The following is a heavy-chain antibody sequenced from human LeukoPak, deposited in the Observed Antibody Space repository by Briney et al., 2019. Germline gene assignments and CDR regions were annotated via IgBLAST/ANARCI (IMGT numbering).Heavy chain of an antibody. CDR3: ARDKGYDFWSGYYSYYYYYMDV. D-gene: IGHD3-3*01. CDR1: GGSISSYY. J-gene: IGHJ6*03. CDR2: IYTSGST. Sequence: LETLSLTCTVSGGSISSYYWSWIRQPAGKGLEWIGRIYTSGSTNYNPSLKSRVTMSVDTSKNQFSLKLSSVTAADTAVYYCARDKGYDFWSGYYSYYYYYMDVWGKGTTVTVSS. V-gene: IGHV4-4*07.